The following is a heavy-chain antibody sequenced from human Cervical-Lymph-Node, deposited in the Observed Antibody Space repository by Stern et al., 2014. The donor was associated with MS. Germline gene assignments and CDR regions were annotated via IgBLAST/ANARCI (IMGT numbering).Heavy chain of an antibody. CDR1: GLSFSDAA. CDR3: SPASAI. Sequence: EVQLVESGGGLVQPGGSLKLSCVVSGLSFSDAAVHWVRQASGKGLEWVGRIRGKVKNYATSYAASVKGRFILSRTDSENTAYLLMNSLKSEDTAVYYCSPASAIWGQGTAVTVSS. CDR2: IRGKVKNYAT. J-gene: IGHJ3*02. V-gene: IGHV3-73*01.